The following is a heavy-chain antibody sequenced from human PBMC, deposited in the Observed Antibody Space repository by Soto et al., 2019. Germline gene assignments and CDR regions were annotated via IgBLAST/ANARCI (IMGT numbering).Heavy chain of an antibody. V-gene: IGHV1-8*01. J-gene: IGHJ6*02. CDR2: MNPNSGNT. CDR1: GYTFTSYD. Sequence: GASVKVSCKASGYTFTSYDINWVRQATGQGLEWMGWMNPNSGNTGYAQKFQGRVTMTRNTSISTAYMELSSLRSEDTAVYYCASYSGSYRGSTYGMDVWGQGTTVPVSS. D-gene: IGHD1-26*01. CDR3: ASYSGSYRGSTYGMDV.